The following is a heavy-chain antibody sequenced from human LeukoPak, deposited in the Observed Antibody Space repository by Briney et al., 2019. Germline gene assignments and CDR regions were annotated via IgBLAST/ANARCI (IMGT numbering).Heavy chain of an antibody. V-gene: IGHV4-39*01. CDR1: GGSIRSSRYY. J-gene: IGHJ4*02. CDR2: VSFFGNS. Sequence: SETLSLTCTVSGGSIRSSRYYWGWIRQSPGKRLEWIGSVSFFGNSYYRSSLLSRLTISIDRSKTQISLNLTSVTAADTAVYYCATHGEGSYFESWGQGTPVTVSS. CDR3: ATHGEGSYFES. D-gene: IGHD3-10*01.